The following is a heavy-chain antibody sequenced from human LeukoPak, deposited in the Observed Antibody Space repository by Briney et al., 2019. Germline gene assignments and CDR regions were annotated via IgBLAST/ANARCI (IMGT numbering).Heavy chain of an antibody. CDR2: INHSGTT. Sequence: PSETLSLTCAVYGGSFSDYYWSWIRQPPGKGLEWIGEINHSGTTNYNPSLMSRVTISVDTSKNQFSLKLNSVTAADTAVYYCAVLPGKSGTASYWGQGTLVTVSS. D-gene: IGHD2-21*02. J-gene: IGHJ4*02. CDR1: GGSFSDYY. CDR3: AVLPGKSGTASY. V-gene: IGHV4-34*01.